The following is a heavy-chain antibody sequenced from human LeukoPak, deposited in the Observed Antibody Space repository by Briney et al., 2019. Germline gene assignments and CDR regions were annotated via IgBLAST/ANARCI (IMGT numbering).Heavy chain of an antibody. CDR1: GFTFSSYW. Sequence: PGGSLRLSCAASGFTFSSYWMSWARQAPGKGLEWVANIKQDGSEKYYVDSVKGRFTISRDNAKSSLYLQMNSLRAEDTAVYCCAREFYCSGGSCYDDYWGQGTLVTVSS. CDR2: IKQDGSEK. J-gene: IGHJ4*02. CDR3: AREFYCSGGSCYDDY. V-gene: IGHV3-7*01. D-gene: IGHD2-15*01.